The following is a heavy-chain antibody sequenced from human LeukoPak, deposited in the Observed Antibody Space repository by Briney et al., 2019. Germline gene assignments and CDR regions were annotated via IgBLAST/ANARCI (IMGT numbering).Heavy chain of an antibody. CDR1: GGSFSGYY. D-gene: IGHD4-17*01. CDR3: ARVPYGDKYYGMDV. Sequence: PSDTLSLTCAVYGGSFSGYYWSWIRQPPGKGLECIGEINHSGSTNYNPSLKSRVTISVDTSKNQFSLKLSSVTAADTAVYYCARVPYGDKYYGMDVWGQGTTVTVSS. V-gene: IGHV4-34*01. CDR2: INHSGST. J-gene: IGHJ6*02.